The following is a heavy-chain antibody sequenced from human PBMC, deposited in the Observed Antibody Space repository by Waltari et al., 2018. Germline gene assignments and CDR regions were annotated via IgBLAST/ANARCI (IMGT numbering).Heavy chain of an antibody. CDR2: ISYDGSNK. Sequence: QVQLVESGGGVVQPGRSLRLTCAASGFPLSSYDMHWDRQALSNGLAWVAVISYDGSNKYYADSVKGRFTISRDNSKNTLYLQMNSLRAEDTAVYYCARGSWYSSSWFFFGAFDIWGQGTMVTVSS. CDR3: ARGSWYSSSWFFFGAFDI. D-gene: IGHD6-13*01. V-gene: IGHV3-30*01. J-gene: IGHJ3*02. CDR1: GFPLSSYD.